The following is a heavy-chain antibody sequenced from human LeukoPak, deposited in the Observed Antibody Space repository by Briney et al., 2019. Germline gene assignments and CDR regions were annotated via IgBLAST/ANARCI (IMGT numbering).Heavy chain of an antibody. CDR2: IIPIFGTA. J-gene: IGHJ5*02. Sequence: GASVKLSCKASGGTFSSYAISWVRQAAGHGLEWRTGIIPIFGTANYAQKFQGRVTITADESTSTAYMELSSLRSEDTAVYYCARGSIASFRVVVKTGNWFFPWGQGNLGSVSS. CDR3: ARGSIASFRVVVKTGNWFFP. CDR1: GGTFSSYA. D-gene: IGHD3-3*01. V-gene: IGHV1-69*13.